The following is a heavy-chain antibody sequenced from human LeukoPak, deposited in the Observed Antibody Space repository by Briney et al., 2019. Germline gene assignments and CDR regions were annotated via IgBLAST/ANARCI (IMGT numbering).Heavy chain of an antibody. V-gene: IGHV3-23*01. CDR1: GFTFSSYA. CDR2: ISGSGGST. D-gene: IGHD6-19*01. J-gene: IGHJ4*02. CDR3: AKNRKGYSSGWYTSFDC. Sequence: GGSLRLSCAASGFTFSSYAMSWVRQAPGKGLEWVSAISGSGGSTYYADSVKGRFTISRDNSKNTLYLQMNSLRAEDTAVYYCAKNRKGYSSGWYTSFDCWGQGTLVTVSS.